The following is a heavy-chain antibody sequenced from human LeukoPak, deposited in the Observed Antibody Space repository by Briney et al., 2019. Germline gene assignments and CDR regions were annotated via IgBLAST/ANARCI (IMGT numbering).Heavy chain of an antibody. V-gene: IGHV3-23*01. Sequence: GGSLRRSCGASGLPFRTFGMRWVRRAPGEGMEWVASTTSDGSSSTHADSVKGRFTISRYNSQNTLYLQMNNLRAEDTALYYCARSTVRWAFDIWGQGTMVNVSS. J-gene: IGHJ3*02. CDR2: TTSDGSSS. D-gene: IGHD4-4*01. CDR1: GLPFRTFG. CDR3: ARSTVRWAFDI.